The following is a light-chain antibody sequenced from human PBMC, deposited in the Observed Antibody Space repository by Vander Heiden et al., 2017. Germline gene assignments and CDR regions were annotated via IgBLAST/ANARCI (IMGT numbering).Light chain of an antibody. CDR2: WAS. CDR1: QSVLDSSNHKNY. V-gene: IGKV4-1*01. J-gene: IGKJ1*01. CDR3: QQYYSTPRT. Sequence: DIVMTLSPDSLAVSLGERATINCKSNQSVLDSSNHKNYLAWYQQKPGQPPKLHIYWASTRESGVPDRFRGSGSGTDFTLTISSLQAEDVAVYYCQQYYSTPRTFGQGTKVEIK.